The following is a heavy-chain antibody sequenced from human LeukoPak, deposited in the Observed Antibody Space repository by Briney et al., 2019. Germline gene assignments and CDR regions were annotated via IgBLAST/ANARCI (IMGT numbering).Heavy chain of an antibody. CDR2: INSDGSST. CDR1: GFTFSTNW. V-gene: IGHV3-74*01. CDR3: VRASSDDGGY. Sequence: GGSLRLSCAASGFTFSTNWMHWVRQVAGKGLVWVSRINSDGSSTAYADSVKGRFTISRDNAKNKLYLQMNSLRAEDTAVYYCVRASSDDGGYWGQGTLVTVSS. J-gene: IGHJ4*02.